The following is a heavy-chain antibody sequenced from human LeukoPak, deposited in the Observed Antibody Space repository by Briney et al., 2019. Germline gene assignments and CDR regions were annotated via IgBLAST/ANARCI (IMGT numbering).Heavy chain of an antibody. D-gene: IGHD3-10*01. V-gene: IGHV3-11*05. CDR1: GFTFSDYY. CDR3: GRVGSGGGEAYY. CDR2: ISSSSSYT. Sequence: GGSLRLSCAASGFTFSDYYMSWIRQAPGKGLEWVSYISSSSSYTNYADSVKGRFTISRDNAKNSLYLQMNSLRAEDTAVYYCGRVGSGGGEAYYWGQGTLVTVSS. J-gene: IGHJ4*02.